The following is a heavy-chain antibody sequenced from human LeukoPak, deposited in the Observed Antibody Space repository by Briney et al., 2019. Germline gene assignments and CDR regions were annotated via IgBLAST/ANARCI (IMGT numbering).Heavy chain of an antibody. D-gene: IGHD2-21*02. V-gene: IGHV3-21*01. Sequence: GGSLRLSCAASGFTFSSYSMNWVRQAPGKGLEWVSSISSSSSYIYYADSVKGRFTISRDNAKNSLYLQMNSLRAEDTAVYYCARVTCGGDCYIQKYYYYYYMDVWGKGTTVTVSS. CDR2: ISSSSSYI. CDR3: ARVTCGGDCYIQKYYYYYYMDV. CDR1: GFTFSSYS. J-gene: IGHJ6*03.